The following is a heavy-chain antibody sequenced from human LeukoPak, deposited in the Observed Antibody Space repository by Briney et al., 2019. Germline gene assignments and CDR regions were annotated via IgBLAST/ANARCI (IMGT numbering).Heavy chain of an antibody. Sequence: GGSLRLSCAASGFTVSNNYMTWVRQPPGKGLEWVSIIYSGGGTNYADSVKGRFSISRDNSKNTLYLQMNSLRAEDTAVYYCARKNWGSEFYYFDYWGQGTLVTVSS. V-gene: IGHV3-53*01. CDR1: GFTVSNNY. CDR3: ARKNWGSEFYYFDY. CDR2: IYSGGGT. D-gene: IGHD7-27*01. J-gene: IGHJ4*02.